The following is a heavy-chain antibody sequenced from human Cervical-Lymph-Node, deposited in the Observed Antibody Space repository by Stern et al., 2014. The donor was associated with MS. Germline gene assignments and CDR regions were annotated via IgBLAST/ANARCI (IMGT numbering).Heavy chain of an antibody. V-gene: IGHV4-31*03. Sequence: QVQLQESGPGRVNPSQTLSLTCSVSAGSISNDGYYWTWIRQHPGKGLEWIGYIHYSGNTYYNPSLKSRVTISVDPSKNQFSLNLKSVTAADTAVYYCARDSGGGVQPDYWGQGTLVTVSS. CDR2: IHYSGNT. CDR1: AGSISNDGYY. J-gene: IGHJ4*02. D-gene: IGHD2-21*01. CDR3: ARDSGGGVQPDY.